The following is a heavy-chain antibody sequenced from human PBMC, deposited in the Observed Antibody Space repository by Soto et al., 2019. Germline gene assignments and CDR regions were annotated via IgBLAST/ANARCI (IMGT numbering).Heavy chain of an antibody. D-gene: IGHD3-22*01. V-gene: IGHV4-39*01. J-gene: IGHJ5*02. CDR2: IFYSGGT. CDR3: ARQASGYSYGWFDP. CDR1: GGSILDSTYY. Sequence: QLLLQESGPGLVKPSETLSLTCTVSGGSILDSTYYWAWIRQPPGKGLEWIGTIFYSGGTFYTPSLKSRVTMSVDTSNNQCSLKLSSVTAADPAVYYCARQASGYSYGWFDPWGQGTLVTVSS.